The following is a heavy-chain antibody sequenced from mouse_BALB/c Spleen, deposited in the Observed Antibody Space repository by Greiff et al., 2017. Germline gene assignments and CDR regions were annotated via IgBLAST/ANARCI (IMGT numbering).Heavy chain of an antibody. J-gene: IGHJ3*01. CDR2: ISSGGGST. CDR1: GFAFSSYD. D-gene: IGHD3-3*01. V-gene: IGHV5-12-1*01. CDR3: ARGGTRAWFAY. Sequence: EVQLVESGGGLVKPGGSLKFSCAASGFAFSSYDMSWVRQTPEKRLEWVAYISSGGGSTYYPDTVKGRFTISRDNAKNTLYLQMSSLKSEDTAMYYCARGGTRAWFAYWGEGTLVTVSA.